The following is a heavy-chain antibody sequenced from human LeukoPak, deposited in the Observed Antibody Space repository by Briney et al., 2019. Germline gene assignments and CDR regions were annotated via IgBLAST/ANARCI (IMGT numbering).Heavy chain of an antibody. CDR3: TRVPPRYYYYMDV. CDR2: IRSKAYGGTT. Sequence: GGSLRLSCTASGFTFGDYAMSWVRQAPGKGLEWVGFIRSKAYGGTTEYAASVKGRFTISRDDSKSIAYLQMNSLKTEDTAVYYCTRVPPRYYYYMDVWGKGTTVTVSS. CDR1: GFTFGDYA. V-gene: IGHV3-49*04. J-gene: IGHJ6*03.